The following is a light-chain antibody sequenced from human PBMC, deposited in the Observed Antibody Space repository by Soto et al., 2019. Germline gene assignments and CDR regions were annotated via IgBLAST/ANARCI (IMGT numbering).Light chain of an antibody. V-gene: IGKV1-5*03. CDR1: QSMSSY. Sequence: EIQMTQSPSTLSGSVGDRVTITCRASQSMSSYLDWYQQKPGKAPKLLIYKASTLESGVPSRFSGSGSGTEFTLTISSLQPGDFATYYCQQYFTYPRTFGGGTKVDIK. CDR2: KAS. CDR3: QQYFTYPRT. J-gene: IGKJ4*01.